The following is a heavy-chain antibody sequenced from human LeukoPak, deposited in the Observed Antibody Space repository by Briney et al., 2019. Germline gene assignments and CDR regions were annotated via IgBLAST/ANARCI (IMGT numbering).Heavy chain of an antibody. CDR2: ISWNSGSI. CDR1: GFTFDDYA. Sequence: PGGSLRLSCAASGFTFDDYAMHWVRQAPGKGLEWVSGISWNSGSIGYADSVKGRFTISRDNAKNSLYPQMNSLRAEDTALYYCARVRPAGHCSSTSCRPMGFGYWGQGTLVTVSS. D-gene: IGHD2-2*01. CDR3: ARVRPAGHCSSTSCRPMGFGY. J-gene: IGHJ4*02. V-gene: IGHV3-9*01.